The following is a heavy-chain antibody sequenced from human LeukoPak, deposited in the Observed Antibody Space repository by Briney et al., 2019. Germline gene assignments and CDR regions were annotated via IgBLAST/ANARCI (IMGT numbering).Heavy chain of an antibody. CDR1: GGSISSGGYY. CDR2: IYYSGST. Sequence: PSETLSLTCTVSGGSISSGGYYWSWIRQHRGRGLGWIGYIYYSGSTYYNPSLKSRVTISVDTSKNQFSLKLSSVTAEDTAVYYCARDSNFSEGNYYMDVWGKGSTVTVSS. J-gene: IGHJ6*03. D-gene: IGHD1-1*01. CDR3: ARDSNFSEGNYYMDV. V-gene: IGHV4-31*03.